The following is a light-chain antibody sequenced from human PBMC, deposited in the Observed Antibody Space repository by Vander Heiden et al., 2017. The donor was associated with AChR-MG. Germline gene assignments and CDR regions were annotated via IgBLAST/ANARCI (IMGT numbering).Light chain of an antibody. CDR1: QSLLHSTGYNY. CDR3: RQALQTPLT. V-gene: IGKV2-28*01. Sequence: DIVMTQSPLSLPVTPGEPASISCRSSQSLLHSTGYNYLEWYLQKPGQSPQVLIYLGSNRASGVPDRFSGSGSGTDFTLKISRVEAEDVGVYYCRQALQTPLTFGQGTRLEIK. J-gene: IGKJ5*01. CDR2: LGS.